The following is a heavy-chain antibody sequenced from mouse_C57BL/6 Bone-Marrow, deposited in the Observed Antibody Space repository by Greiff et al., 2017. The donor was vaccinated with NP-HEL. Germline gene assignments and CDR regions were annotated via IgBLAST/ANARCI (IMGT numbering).Heavy chain of an antibody. CDR1: GFSFNTYA. Sequence: EVQLVESGGGLVQPKGSLKLSCAASGFSFNTYAMNWVRQAPGKGLEWVARIRSKSNNYATYYADSVKDRFTISRDDSESMLYLQMNNLKTEDTAMYYCVRHGTTVVPYAMDYWGQGTSVTVSS. CDR2: IRSKSNNYAT. J-gene: IGHJ4*01. CDR3: VRHGTTVVPYAMDY. D-gene: IGHD1-1*01. V-gene: IGHV10-1*01.